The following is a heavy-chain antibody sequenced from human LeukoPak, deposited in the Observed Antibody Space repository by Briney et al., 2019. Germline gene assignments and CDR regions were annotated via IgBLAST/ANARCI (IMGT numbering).Heavy chain of an antibody. J-gene: IGHJ6*02. Sequence: GGSLRLSCAASGFTFSSDWMSWVRQAPGKGLEWVANIKQDGSEKYYVDSVKGRFTISRDNAKNSLYLQMNSLRAEDTAVYYCARAMVRGVITPFYYYYGMDVWGQGTTVTVSS. CDR1: GFTFSSDW. CDR2: IKQDGSEK. D-gene: IGHD3-10*01. V-gene: IGHV3-7*04. CDR3: ARAMVRGVITPFYYYYGMDV.